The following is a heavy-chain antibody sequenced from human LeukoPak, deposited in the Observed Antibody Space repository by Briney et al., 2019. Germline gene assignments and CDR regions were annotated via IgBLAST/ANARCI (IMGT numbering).Heavy chain of an antibody. CDR3: ARSFWTSSGWPPFDY. V-gene: IGHV3-48*02. CDR2: ISSSSSTI. D-gene: IGHD6-19*01. Sequence: GGSLRLSCAASGFTFSSYSMNWVRQAPGKGLEWVSYISSSSSTIYYADSVKGRFTISRDNAKNSLYLQMNSLRDEDTAVYYCARSFWTSSGWPPFDYWGQGILVTVSS. J-gene: IGHJ4*02. CDR1: GFTFSSYS.